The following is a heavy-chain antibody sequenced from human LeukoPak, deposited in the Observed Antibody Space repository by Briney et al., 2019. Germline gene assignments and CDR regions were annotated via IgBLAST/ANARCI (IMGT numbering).Heavy chain of an antibody. Sequence: SQTLSLTCAVSGGSISSGGYSWSWIRQPPGKGLEWIGYIYHSGSTYYNPSLKSRVTISVDRSKNQFSLKLSSVTAADTAVYYCGRAESVVPAAIGWFDPWGQGTLVTVSS. J-gene: IGHJ5*02. V-gene: IGHV4-30-2*01. CDR3: GRAESVVPAAIGWFDP. CDR2: IYHSGST. D-gene: IGHD2-2*01. CDR1: GGSISSGGYS.